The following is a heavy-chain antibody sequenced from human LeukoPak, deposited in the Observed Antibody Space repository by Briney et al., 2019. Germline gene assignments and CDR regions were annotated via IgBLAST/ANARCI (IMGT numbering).Heavy chain of an antibody. CDR1: GGSISSYY. Sequence: SETLSLTCTVSGGSISSYYWSWIRQPPGKGLEWIGYIYYSGSTNYNPSLKSRVTISVDTSKNQFSLKLSSVTAADTAVYYCARGFRLYYYYGMDVWGQGTTVTVSS. CDR3: ARGFRLYYYYGMDV. J-gene: IGHJ6*02. V-gene: IGHV4-59*01. CDR2: IYYSGST.